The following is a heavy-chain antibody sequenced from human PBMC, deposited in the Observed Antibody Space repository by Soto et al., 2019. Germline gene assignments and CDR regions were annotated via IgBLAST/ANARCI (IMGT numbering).Heavy chain of an antibody. CDR1: GFTFSDYY. CDR3: ASLLGTTYYYGMDV. D-gene: IGHD1-7*01. J-gene: IGHJ6*02. Sequence: QVQLVESGGGLVKPGGSLRLSCAASGFTFSDYYMSWIRQAPGTGLDWVSYLSSSGSTIYYADSVKGRFTSSRDNAKNALYPQMNSPRAEDTAVYYCASLLGTTYYYGMDVWGQGTTVTVSS. CDR2: LSSSGSTI. V-gene: IGHV3-11*01.